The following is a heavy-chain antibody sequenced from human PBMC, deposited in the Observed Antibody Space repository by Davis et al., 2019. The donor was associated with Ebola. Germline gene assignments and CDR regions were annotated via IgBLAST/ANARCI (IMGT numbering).Heavy chain of an antibody. D-gene: IGHD3-22*01. J-gene: IGHJ4*02. CDR3: TTGDGYHFVN. Sequence: GESLKISCAASGFTFSSYAMSWVRQAPGKGLEWVGRIKSKTDGGTTDYAAPVKGRFTISRDDSKNTLYLQMNSLKTEDTAVYYCTTGDGYHFVNWGQGTLVTVSS. CDR2: IKSKTDGGTT. CDR1: GFTFSSYA. V-gene: IGHV3-15*01.